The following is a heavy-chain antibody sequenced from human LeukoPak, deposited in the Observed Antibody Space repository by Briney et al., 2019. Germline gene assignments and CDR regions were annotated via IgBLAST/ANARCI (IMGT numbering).Heavy chain of an antibody. J-gene: IGHJ4*02. D-gene: IGHD6-13*01. CDR2: IWYDGSNK. CDR3: ARDRDSSSWFPHFDY. Sequence: GGSLRLSCAASGFTFSSYGMHWVRQAPGKGLEWVAVIWYDGSNKYYADSVKGRFTISRDNSKNTLYLQMNSVRAEDTAVYYCARDRDSSSWFPHFDYWGQGTLVTVSS. V-gene: IGHV3-33*01. CDR1: GFTFSSYG.